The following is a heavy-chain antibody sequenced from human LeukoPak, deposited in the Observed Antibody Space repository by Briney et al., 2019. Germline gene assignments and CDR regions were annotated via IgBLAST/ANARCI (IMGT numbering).Heavy chain of an antibody. CDR3: ARSRNDVYSSGIGDF. CDR1: GYTFTSYY. D-gene: IGHD6-19*01. J-gene: IGHJ4*02. CDR2: INPSSSST. V-gene: IGHV1-46*01. Sequence: ASVMVSCKASGYTFTSYYMHWVRQAPGQGLEWMGVINPSSSSTSYARKFQGRVTMTRDTSTSTVYMELSSLRSEDTAVYYCARSRNDVYSSGIGDFWGQGTLVT.